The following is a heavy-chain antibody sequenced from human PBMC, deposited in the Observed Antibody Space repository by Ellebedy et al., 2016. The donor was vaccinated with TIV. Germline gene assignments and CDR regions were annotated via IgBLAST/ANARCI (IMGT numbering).Heavy chain of an antibody. V-gene: IGHV4-39*01. CDR1: GGSISSSSYY. D-gene: IGHD4-17*01. Sequence: SETLSLXXTVSGGSISSSSYYWGWIRQPPGKGLEWIGSIYYSGSTYCNPSLKSRVTISVDTSKNQFSLKLSSVTAADTAVYYCARRYGDYYYGMDVWGQGTTVTVSS. J-gene: IGHJ6*02. CDR3: ARRYGDYYYGMDV. CDR2: IYYSGST.